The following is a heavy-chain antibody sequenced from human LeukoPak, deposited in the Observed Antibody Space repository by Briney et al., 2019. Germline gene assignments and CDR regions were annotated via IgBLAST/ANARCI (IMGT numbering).Heavy chain of an antibody. D-gene: IGHD6-19*01. CDR1: GYTFTSYD. V-gene: IGHV1-8*01. J-gene: IGHJ5*02. CDR3: ARVAQKGIAVAGTVWFDP. CDR2: MNPNSGNT. Sequence: ASVKVSCKASGYTFTSYDINWVRQATGQGLEWMGWMNPNSGNTAYAQKFQGRVTMTRNTSISTAYMELSSLRSEDTAVYYCARVAQKGIAVAGTVWFDPWGQGTLVTVSS.